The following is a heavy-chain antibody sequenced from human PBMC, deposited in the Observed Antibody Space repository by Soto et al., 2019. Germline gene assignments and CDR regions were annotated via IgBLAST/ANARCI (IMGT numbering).Heavy chain of an antibody. CDR2: IYYSGST. CDR1: GGSVSSGSYY. Sequence: NPSETLSLTCTVSGGSVSSGSYYWSWIRQPPGKGLEWIGYIYYSGSTYYNPSLKSRVTISVDTSKNQFSLKLSSVTAADTAVYYCARWRTVYASYDAFDIWGQGTMVTVSS. V-gene: IGHV4-61*01. CDR3: ARWRTVYASYDAFDI. J-gene: IGHJ3*02. D-gene: IGHD2-8*01.